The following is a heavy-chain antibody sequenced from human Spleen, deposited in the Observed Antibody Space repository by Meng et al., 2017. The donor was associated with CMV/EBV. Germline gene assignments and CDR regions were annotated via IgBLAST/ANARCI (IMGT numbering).Heavy chain of an antibody. D-gene: IGHD2-2*01. CDR1: GGSISSSSYY. V-gene: IGHV4-39*07. CDR3: ARGLAAMPGGAFDI. CDR2: IYYSGST. J-gene: IGHJ3*02. Sequence: SETLSLTCTVSGGSISSSSYYWGWIRQPPGKGLEWIGSIYYSGSTYYHPSLKSRVTISVDTSKNQFSLKLSSVTAADTAVYYCARGLAAMPGGAFDIWGQGTMVTVSS.